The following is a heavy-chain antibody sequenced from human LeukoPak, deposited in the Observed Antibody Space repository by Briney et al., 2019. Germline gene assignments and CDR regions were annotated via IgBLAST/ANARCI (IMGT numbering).Heavy chain of an antibody. Sequence: EASVKVSCKASGYSFTSLDINWVRQATAQGLEWMGWMNTKSGYTGHARKFRGRVTFTMNPSTRTVYMELSSLRSEDTAVYYCARVDGSPDYWGQGTLVTVSS. J-gene: IGHJ4*02. CDR1: GYSFTSLD. V-gene: IGHV1-8*01. CDR2: MNTKSGYT. CDR3: ARVDGSPDY. D-gene: IGHD2-15*01.